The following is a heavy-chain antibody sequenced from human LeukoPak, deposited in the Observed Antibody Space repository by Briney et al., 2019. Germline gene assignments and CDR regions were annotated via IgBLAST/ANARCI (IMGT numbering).Heavy chain of an antibody. CDR3: ARVPSPRGYYYVDV. CDR2: INHSGST. CDR1: GGSFSGYY. D-gene: IGHD1-26*01. Sequence: PSETLSLTCAVYGGSFSGYYWGWIRQPPGKGLEWIGEINHSGSTNYNPSLKSRVTISVDTSKNQFSLKLSSVTAADTAVYYCARVPSPRGYYYVDVWGKGTTVTVSS. J-gene: IGHJ6*03. V-gene: IGHV4-34*01.